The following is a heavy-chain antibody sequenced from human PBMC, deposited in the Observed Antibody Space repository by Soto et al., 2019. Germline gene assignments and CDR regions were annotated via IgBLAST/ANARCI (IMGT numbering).Heavy chain of an antibody. CDR1: GDTFNSYV. D-gene: IGHD5-18*01. V-gene: IGHV1-69*01. CDR3: TRSTGYTFGGSLDN. Sequence: QVQLVQSGPEVKKPGSSVKVSCKASGDTFNSYVITWVRQAPGQGLEWLGGIITAFGTTSYAQNFQDRRTSTADGAATTDHRELSSLTADDTDMYAGTRSTGYTFGGSLDNWGQGTRVTVSS. J-gene: IGHJ4*02. CDR2: IITAFGTT.